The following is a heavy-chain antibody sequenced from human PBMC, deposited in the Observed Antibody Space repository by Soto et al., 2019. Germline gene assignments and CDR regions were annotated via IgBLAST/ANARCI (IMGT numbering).Heavy chain of an antibody. CDR3: ARGRKWELLFGAFDI. V-gene: IGHV1-69*13. CDR1: GGTFSSYA. J-gene: IGHJ3*02. CDR2: IIPIFGTA. D-gene: IGHD1-26*01. Sequence: ASVKVSCKASGGTFSSYAISWVRQAPGQGLEWMGGIIPIFGTANYAQKFQGRVTITADESTSTAYMELSSLRPEDTAVYYCARGRKWELLFGAFDIWGQGTMVTVSS.